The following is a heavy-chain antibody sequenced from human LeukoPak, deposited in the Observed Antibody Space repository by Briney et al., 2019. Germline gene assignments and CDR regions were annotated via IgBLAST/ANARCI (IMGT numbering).Heavy chain of an antibody. CDR1: GYTFTSYG. Sequence: ASVKVSCKASGYTFTSYGISWARQAPGQGLEWMGWISAYNGNTNYAQKLQGRVTMTTDTSTSTAYMELRSLRSDDTAVYYCARDLRDYDFWTGSEYFQHWGQGTLVTVSS. J-gene: IGHJ1*01. CDR2: ISAYNGNT. CDR3: ARDLRDYDFWTGSEYFQH. V-gene: IGHV1-18*01. D-gene: IGHD3-3*01.